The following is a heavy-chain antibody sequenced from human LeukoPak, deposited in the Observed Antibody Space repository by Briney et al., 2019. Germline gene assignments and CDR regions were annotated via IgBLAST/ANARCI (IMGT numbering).Heavy chain of an antibody. J-gene: IGHJ1*01. V-gene: IGHV3-9*01. D-gene: IGHD3-22*01. CDR3: AKGTYYDCGTPAEYFQH. CDR1: GFTFDDYA. CDR2: ISWNSGSI. Sequence: QTGGSLRLSCAASGFTFDDYAMHWVRQAPGMGLEGVSGISWNSGSIGYADSVKGRFTISRDNAKNSLYLQLNSLRAEDTALYYCAKGTYYDCGTPAEYFQHWGQGTLVTVSS.